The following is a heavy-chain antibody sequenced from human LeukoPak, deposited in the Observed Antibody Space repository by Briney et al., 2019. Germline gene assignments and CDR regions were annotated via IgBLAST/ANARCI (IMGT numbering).Heavy chain of an antibody. Sequence: PGGSLRLSCAASGFTFSSYEMNWDRQAPGKGLEWVSYISSSGSTIYYADSVKGRLTISRDNAKNSLYLQMNSLRAEDTAVYYCARNDEYCSGGSCYSFYWFDPWGQGTLVTVSS. CDR3: ARNDEYCSGGSCYSFYWFDP. D-gene: IGHD2-15*01. CDR2: ISSSGSTI. J-gene: IGHJ5*02. V-gene: IGHV3-48*03. CDR1: GFTFSSYE.